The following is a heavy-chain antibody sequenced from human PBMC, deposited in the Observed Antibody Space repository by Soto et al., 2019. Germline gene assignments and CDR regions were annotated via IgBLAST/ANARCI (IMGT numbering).Heavy chain of an antibody. CDR2: IKQDGSEK. CDR3: ATLRFLEWLRGGMDV. V-gene: IGHV3-7*01. J-gene: IGHJ6*02. CDR1: GFTFSSYW. Sequence: EVQLVESGGGLVQPGGSLRLSCAASGFTFSSYWMSWVRQAPGKGLEWVANIKQDGSEKYYVDSVKGRFTISRDNAKNSLYLQRNSLRAEDTAVYYCATLRFLEWLRGGMDVWGQGTTVTVSS. D-gene: IGHD3-3*01.